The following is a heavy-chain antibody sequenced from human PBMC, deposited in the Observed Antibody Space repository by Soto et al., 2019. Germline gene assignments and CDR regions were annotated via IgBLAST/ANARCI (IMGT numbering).Heavy chain of an antibody. CDR3: ARAWSGPEGYYGMDV. J-gene: IGHJ6*02. CDR2: IIPIFGTA. D-gene: IGHD3-3*01. Sequence: SVKVSCKASGGTFSSYAISWVRQAPGQGLEWMGGIIPIFGTANYAQKFQGRVTITADKSTSTAYMELSSLRSEDTAVYYCARAWSGPEGYYGMDVWGQGTTVTVSS. CDR1: GGTFSSYA. V-gene: IGHV1-69*06.